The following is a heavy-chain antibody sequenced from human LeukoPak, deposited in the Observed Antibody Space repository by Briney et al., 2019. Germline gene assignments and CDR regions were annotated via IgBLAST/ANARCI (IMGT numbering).Heavy chain of an antibody. Sequence: PGRSLRLSCAASGFTFSSYGMHWVRQAPGKGLEWVAVIWYDGSNKYYADSVKGRFTISRDNSKNTLYLQMNSLRAEDTAVYYCATWLVGAHSRPFDYWGQGTLVTVSS. J-gene: IGHJ4*02. V-gene: IGHV3-33*01. D-gene: IGHD1-26*01. CDR3: ATWLVGAHSRPFDY. CDR1: GFTFSSYG. CDR2: IWYDGSNK.